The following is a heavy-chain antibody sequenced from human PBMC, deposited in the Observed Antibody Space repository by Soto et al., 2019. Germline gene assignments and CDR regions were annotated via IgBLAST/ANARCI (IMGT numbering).Heavy chain of an antibody. Sequence: SLRLSCAASGFTFSSYSMNWVRQAPGRGLEGVAAISGTSDYIYYADSVKGRFTISRDNAKTSLYIQMNSLRAEDTAVYYCARDHRYCSGSSCRPYYYYYGMDVWGQGTTVTVSS. V-gene: IGHV3-21*01. CDR2: ISGTSDYI. D-gene: IGHD2-15*01. CDR1: GFTFSSYS. J-gene: IGHJ6*02. CDR3: ARDHRYCSGSSCRPYYYYYGMDV.